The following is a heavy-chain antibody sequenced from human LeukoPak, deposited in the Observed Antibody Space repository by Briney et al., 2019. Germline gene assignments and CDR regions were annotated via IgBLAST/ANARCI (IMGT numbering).Heavy chain of an antibody. CDR1: GFTFSSYA. Sequence: GGSLRLSCAASGFTFSSYAMHWVRQAPGEGLEYVSAISSNGGSTYYANSVKGRFTISRDNSKNTLYLQMGSLRAEDMAVYYCARETGYDILTGYNDYWGQGTLVTVSS. CDR3: ARETGYDILTGYNDY. CDR2: ISSNGGST. D-gene: IGHD3-9*01. J-gene: IGHJ4*02. V-gene: IGHV3-64*01.